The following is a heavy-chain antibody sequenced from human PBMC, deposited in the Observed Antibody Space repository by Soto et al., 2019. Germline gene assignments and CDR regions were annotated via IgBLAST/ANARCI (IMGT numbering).Heavy chain of an antibody. Sequence: QVQLVQSGAEVTRPGASVKVSCKASGYSFISHYIHWVRQAPGQGLEWMGFINPSGGSATLAQKSQGRVTMTGDPSTSTVYMELTILRSEDAAVYYCARDFLSSKLSLSYFDFWGQGTLVTVSS. V-gene: IGHV1-46*01. CDR3: ARDFLSSKLSLSYFDF. CDR2: INPSGGSA. J-gene: IGHJ4*02. CDR1: GYSFISHY. D-gene: IGHD2-2*01.